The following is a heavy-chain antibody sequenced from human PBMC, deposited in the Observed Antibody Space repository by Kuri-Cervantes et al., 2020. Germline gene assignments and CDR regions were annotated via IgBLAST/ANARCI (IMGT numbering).Heavy chain of an antibody. CDR2: ISSSSSYI. CDR1: GFEFRNYE. Sequence: GGSLRLSCAASGFEFRNYEMNWVRQAPGKGLEWVSSISSSSSYIYYADSVKGRFTISRDNAKNSLYLQMNSLRAEDTAVYYCAREFGRPAQWFREEKAFDIWGQGTMVTVSS. J-gene: IGHJ3*02. V-gene: IGHV3-21*01. D-gene: IGHD3-10*01. CDR3: AREFGRPAQWFREEKAFDI.